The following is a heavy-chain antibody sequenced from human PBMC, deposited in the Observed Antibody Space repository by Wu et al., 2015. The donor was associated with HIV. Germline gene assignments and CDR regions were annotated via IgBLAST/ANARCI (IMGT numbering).Heavy chain of an antibody. CDR1: GYTFTSYG. J-gene: IGHJ4*02. V-gene: IGHV1-18*01. Sequence: QIQLEQSEIEMKKPGASVNISCKASGYTFTSYGINWVRQTPGQGLEWMGWINPYNGDTNYAQKFQGRVTMTTDTSTRTTYMELRRLKFDDTAVYYCARGTISRVVRRVLSRPQFDAWGQGTLVTVSS. CDR3: ARGTISRVVRRVLSRPQFDA. D-gene: IGHD3-10*01. CDR2: INPYNGDT.